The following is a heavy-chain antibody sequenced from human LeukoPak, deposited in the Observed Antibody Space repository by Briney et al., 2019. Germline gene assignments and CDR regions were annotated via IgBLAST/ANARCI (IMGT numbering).Heavy chain of an antibody. Sequence: GGSLRLSCAASGFSFSTTDMSWVSQTQGKGMEWVSGISGTNGITYYADPVKGRFTISRDKSKNTLYLQMHSLRADDTAIYFCAKGGYFSFDMWGQGTKVTVSS. D-gene: IGHD2-2*03. CDR2: ISGTNGIT. CDR1: GFSFSTTD. CDR3: AKGGYFSFDM. J-gene: IGHJ3*02. V-gene: IGHV3-23*01.